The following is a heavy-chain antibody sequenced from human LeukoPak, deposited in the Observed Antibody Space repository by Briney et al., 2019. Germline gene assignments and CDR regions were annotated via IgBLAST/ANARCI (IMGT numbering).Heavy chain of an antibody. CDR2: INPSGGST. CDR3: AREFSGSGHPYGMDV. D-gene: IGHD6-19*01. CDR1: XXXFTSXX. J-gene: IGHJ6*02. V-gene: IGHV1-46*01. Sequence: CXAXXXXFTSXXXXWVXXXPXXGXEXMGXINPSGGSTGYAQKFQGRVTMTRDTSTSTVYMELSSLRSEDTAVYYCAREFSGSGHPYGMDVWGQGTTVTVSS.